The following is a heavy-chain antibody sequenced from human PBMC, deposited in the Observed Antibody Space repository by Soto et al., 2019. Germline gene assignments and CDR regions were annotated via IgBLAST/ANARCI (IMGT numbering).Heavy chain of an antibody. Sequence: GGSLRLSCAASGFMFSAYAMLWVRQAPGKGLEWVAAISYDGTNKYYADSIKGRFTISRDYSANTLFLQVNSLRREDTAMYYCARDPSPYTSGWYGIDFWGHGTLVTVSS. CDR2: ISYDGTNK. CDR3: ARDPSPYTSGWYGIDF. V-gene: IGHV3-30*04. J-gene: IGHJ4*01. CDR1: GFMFSAYA. D-gene: IGHD6-19*01.